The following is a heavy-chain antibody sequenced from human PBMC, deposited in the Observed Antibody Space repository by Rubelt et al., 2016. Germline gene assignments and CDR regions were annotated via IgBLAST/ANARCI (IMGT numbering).Heavy chain of an antibody. D-gene: IGHD1-1*01. J-gene: IGHJ2*01. CDR2: ISSTSSTI. CDR1: GFTFATYS. V-gene: IGHV3-48*02. CDR3: TRGTLGYLDL. Sequence: EVQLLESGGGLVQPGGSLRLSCAASGFTFATYSMNWVRQAPGKGLEWVSYISSTSSTIYYADSVKGRFTISRDSARNSLFLQMNSLRDEDTAVYYCTRGTLGYLDLWGRGTLVTVSS.